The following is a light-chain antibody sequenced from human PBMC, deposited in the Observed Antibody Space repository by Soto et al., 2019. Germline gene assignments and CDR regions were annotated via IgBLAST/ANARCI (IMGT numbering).Light chain of an antibody. V-gene: IGLV1-40*01. CDR1: SSNIGAGYD. CDR3: QSYDSSLSGSRV. CDR2: GNS. Sequence: QSVLTQPPSVSGAPGQRVTISCTGSSSNIGAGYDVHWYQQLPGTAPKLLIYGNSHRPSGVPDRFSGSKSCTSASLAITGIPAEEDADDYCQSYDSSLSGSRVFGGGTKLTVL. J-gene: IGLJ2*01.